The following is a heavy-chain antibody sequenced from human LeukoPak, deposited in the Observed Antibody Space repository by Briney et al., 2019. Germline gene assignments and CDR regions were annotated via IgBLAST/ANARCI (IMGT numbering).Heavy chain of an antibody. CDR3: ARARWLQFRGPFDY. J-gene: IGHJ4*02. D-gene: IGHD5-24*01. V-gene: IGHV4-34*01. CDR1: GGSFSGYF. Sequence: SETLSLTCAVYGGSFSGYFWSWIRQPPGKGLEWIGDINHSGSTNYNPSLKSRVTISVDTSKNQFSLKLSSVTAADTAVYYCARARWLQFRGPFDYWGQGTLVTVSS. CDR2: INHSGST.